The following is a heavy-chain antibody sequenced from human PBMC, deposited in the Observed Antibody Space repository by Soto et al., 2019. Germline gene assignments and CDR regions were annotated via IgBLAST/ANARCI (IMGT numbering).Heavy chain of an antibody. CDR1: GITVSNAW. J-gene: IGHJ3*02. Sequence: EVQLVESGGGLVKPGGSLRLSCAASGITVSNAWMNWVRQAPGKGLEWVGRIRSKADGGITDYPAPVKGRFTISSDDSKNMVHLEIDSLKTEDTAVYYCTTGGSPLDTWGQGTMVTV. CDR2: IRSKADGGIT. V-gene: IGHV3-15*07. D-gene: IGHD6-19*01. CDR3: TTGGSPLDT.